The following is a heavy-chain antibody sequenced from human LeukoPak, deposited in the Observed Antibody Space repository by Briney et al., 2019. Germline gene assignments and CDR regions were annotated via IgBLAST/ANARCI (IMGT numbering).Heavy chain of an antibody. J-gene: IGHJ4*02. D-gene: IGHD3-16*01. Sequence: PSDTLSLTCAVSGYSISSSDWWGWIRQPPGKGLEWIGYIYYSGSTYYNPSLKSRVTMSVDTSKNQFSLKLSSVTAVDTAVYYCARSTIWGNRNYFDYWGQGTLVTVSS. CDR3: ARSTIWGNRNYFDY. V-gene: IGHV4-28*01. CDR1: GYSISSSDW. CDR2: IYYSGST.